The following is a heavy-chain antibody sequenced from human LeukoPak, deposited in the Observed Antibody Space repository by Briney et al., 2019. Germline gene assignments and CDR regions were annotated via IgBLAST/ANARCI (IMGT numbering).Heavy chain of an antibody. CDR1: GFTFSSYA. V-gene: IGHV3-23*01. D-gene: IGHD3-22*01. CDR2: ISGSGGST. CDR3: AKDLSYYDSSGYPQRDY. J-gene: IGHJ4*02. Sequence: GSLRLSCAASGFTFSSYAMSWVRQAPGKGLEWVSAISGSGGSTYYADSVKGRFTISRDNSKNTLYLQMNSLRAEDTAVYYCAKDLSYYDSSGYPQRDYWGQGTLVTVSS.